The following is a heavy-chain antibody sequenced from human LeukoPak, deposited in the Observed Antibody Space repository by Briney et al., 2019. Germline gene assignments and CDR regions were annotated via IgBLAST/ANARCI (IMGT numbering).Heavy chain of an antibody. V-gene: IGHV1-69*01. D-gene: IGHD2-8*01. CDR3: ARGRPYCTNGVCHPAIQYYYGMDV. CDR2: IIPIFGTA. Sequence: ASVKVSCKASGGTFSSYAISWVRQAPGQGLERMGGIIPIFGTANYAQKFQGRVTITADESTSTAYMELSSLRSDDTAVYYCARGRPYCTNGVCHPAIQYYYGMDVWGQGTTVTVSS. J-gene: IGHJ6*02. CDR1: GGTFSSYA.